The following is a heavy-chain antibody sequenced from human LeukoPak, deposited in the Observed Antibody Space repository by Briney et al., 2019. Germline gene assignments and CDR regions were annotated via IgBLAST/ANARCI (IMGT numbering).Heavy chain of an antibody. D-gene: IGHD4-23*01. Sequence: PGRSLRLSCAASGFTFSSYAMHWVRQAPGKGLEWVAVISYDGSNKYYADSVKGRFTISRDNSKNTLYLQMNSLRAEDTAVYYCVSVAQAAFDIWGQGTTVTVSS. V-gene: IGHV3-30-3*01. CDR1: GFTFSSYA. CDR2: ISYDGSNK. CDR3: VSVAQAAFDI. J-gene: IGHJ3*02.